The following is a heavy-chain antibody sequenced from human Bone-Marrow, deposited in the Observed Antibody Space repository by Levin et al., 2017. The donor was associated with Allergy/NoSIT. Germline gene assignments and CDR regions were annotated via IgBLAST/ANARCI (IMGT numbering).Heavy chain of an antibody. D-gene: IGHD5-12*01. V-gene: IGHV4-31*03. CDR3: ARFNGYDCEY. Sequence: SETLSLTCTVSGGSISGGGYYWSWIRQHPGKGLEWIGYIYYSGNTYYNPSLKSRVIISVVTSKNQLSLKLTAVTVADTAVYYCARFNGYDCEYWGQGTLVTVSS. J-gene: IGHJ4*02. CDR2: IYYSGNT. CDR1: GGSISGGGYY.